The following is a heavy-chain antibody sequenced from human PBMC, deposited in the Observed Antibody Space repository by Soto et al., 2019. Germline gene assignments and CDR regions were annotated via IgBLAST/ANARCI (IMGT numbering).Heavy chain of an antibody. CDR2: ISGSGGST. J-gene: IGHJ4*02. CDR1: GFTFSSYA. CDR3: ASSYCSGGSCYRGPADFDY. D-gene: IGHD2-15*01. V-gene: IGHV3-23*01. Sequence: GGSLRLSCAASGFTFSSYAMSWVRQAPGKGLEWVSAISGSGGSTYYADSVKGRFTISRDNSKNTLYLQMNSLRAEDTAVYYCASSYCSGGSCYRGPADFDYWGQGTLVTVSS.